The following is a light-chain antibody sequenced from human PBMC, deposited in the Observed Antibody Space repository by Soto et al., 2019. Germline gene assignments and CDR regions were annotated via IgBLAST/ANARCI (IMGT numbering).Light chain of an antibody. J-gene: IGKJ5*01. CDR1: QSVRNN. Sequence: EIMMTQSPATLSVSPGERATLSCRASQSVRNNLAWYQHKPGQVTRLLIYYASTRATGIPARFSGMGSGTEFTVIISSLQAEDVEVYCCQQYNNWPPITFVLGTRLEI. V-gene: IGKV3-15*01. CDR2: YAS. CDR3: QQYNNWPPIT.